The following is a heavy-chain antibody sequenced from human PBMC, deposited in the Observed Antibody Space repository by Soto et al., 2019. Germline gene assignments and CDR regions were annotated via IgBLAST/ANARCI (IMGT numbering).Heavy chain of an antibody. D-gene: IGHD3-22*01. CDR1: GFTFSSYD. V-gene: IGHV3-13*01. J-gene: IGHJ3*01. CDR2: IGTAGDT. CDR3: AKDRANYYDSSGYYYI. Sequence: PGGSLRLSCAASGFTFSSYDMHWVRQATGKGLEWVSAIGTAGDTYYPGSVKGRFTISRDNSKNTLYLQMNSLRAEDTAVYYCAKDRANYYDSSGYYYIWGQGTMVTVSS.